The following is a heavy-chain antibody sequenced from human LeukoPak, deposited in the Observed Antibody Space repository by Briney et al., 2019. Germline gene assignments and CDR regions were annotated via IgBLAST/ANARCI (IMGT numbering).Heavy chain of an antibody. D-gene: IGHD3-3*01. CDR3: ATTIFGVLTQSY. V-gene: IGHV3-21*01. CDR2: ISSRSTYI. J-gene: IGHJ4*02. CDR1: GFNFGDNT. Sequence: GGSLRLSCTASGFNFGDNTMHWVRQAPGKGLEWVSSISSRSTYINYGDSLKGRCTISRDNAGNSLHLQIDSLRDEDTAVYYCATTIFGVLTQSYWGQGTLLSVSS.